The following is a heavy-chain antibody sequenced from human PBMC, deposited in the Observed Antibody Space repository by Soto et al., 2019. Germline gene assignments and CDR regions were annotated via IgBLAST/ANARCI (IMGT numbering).Heavy chain of an antibody. J-gene: IGHJ4*02. Sequence: GGSLRLSCATSGFTFISYAMSWVRQAPGKGLEWVSAIGGGGGTYYADSVKGRFTISRANSKNTLYLQMSSLRAEDTAVYYCAKDRKYCSSSSCPYYFDYWGQGTLVTVSS. V-gene: IGHV3-23*01. CDR2: IGGGGGT. D-gene: IGHD2-2*01. CDR3: AKDRKYCSSSSCPYYFDY. CDR1: GFTFISYA.